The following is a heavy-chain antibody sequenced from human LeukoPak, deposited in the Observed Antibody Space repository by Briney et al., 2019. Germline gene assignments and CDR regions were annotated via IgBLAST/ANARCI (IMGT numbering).Heavy chain of an antibody. D-gene: IGHD2-2*01. CDR1: GFTFSSYA. V-gene: IGHV3-30*01. CDR3: ARGTPQDIVVVPAPMDV. J-gene: IGHJ6*03. Sequence: PGGSLRLSCAASGFTFSSYAMHWVRQAPGKGLEWVAVISYDGSNKYYADSVKGRFTISRDSSKNTLYLQMNSLRAEDTAVYYCARGTPQDIVVVPAPMDVWGKGTTVTVSS. CDR2: ISYDGSNK.